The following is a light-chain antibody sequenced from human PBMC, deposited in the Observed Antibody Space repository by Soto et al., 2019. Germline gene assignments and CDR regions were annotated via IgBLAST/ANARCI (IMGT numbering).Light chain of an antibody. CDR3: QHYNSYSEA. CDR1: QTNSRW. CDR2: KAS. V-gene: IGKV1-5*03. J-gene: IGKJ1*01. Sequence: DIPMTQAPSTLSGSVGARVTITCRASQTNSRWLAWYQQKPGKAPKLLIYKASTLKSGVPSRFSGSGSGTEFTLTISSLQPDDFATYYCQHYNSYSEAFGQGTKVDIK.